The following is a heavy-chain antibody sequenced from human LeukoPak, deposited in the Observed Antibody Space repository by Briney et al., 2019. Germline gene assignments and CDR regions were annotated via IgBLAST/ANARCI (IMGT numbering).Heavy chain of an antibody. V-gene: IGHV3-21*01. CDR2: ISSGSSYM. J-gene: IGHJ3*02. CDR1: GFTFNTYT. Sequence: GGSLRLSCAASGFTFNTYTMNWVRQAPGKGLEWVSSISSGSSYMYYADSVKGRFTISRDNAKNSLYLQMTSLRAEDTAIYYCAGDGWDGAFGIWGQGTMVTVSS. D-gene: IGHD6-19*01. CDR3: AGDGWDGAFGI.